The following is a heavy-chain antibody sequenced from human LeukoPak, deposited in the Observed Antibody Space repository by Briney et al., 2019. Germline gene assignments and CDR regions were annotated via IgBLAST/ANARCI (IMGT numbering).Heavy chain of an antibody. J-gene: IGHJ4*02. V-gene: IGHV1-2*02. Sequence: ASVKASCKTSGYTFTGYYIHWLRQAPGQGLEWMGWINPNIGGTRYAQKFQGRVTMTMDTSITTAYMEVSRLRSDDAAVYYCAREIREGFPYFDYWGQGTPVTVSS. CDR2: INPNIGGT. CDR1: GYTFTGYY. CDR3: AREIREGFPYFDY. D-gene: IGHD5-18*01.